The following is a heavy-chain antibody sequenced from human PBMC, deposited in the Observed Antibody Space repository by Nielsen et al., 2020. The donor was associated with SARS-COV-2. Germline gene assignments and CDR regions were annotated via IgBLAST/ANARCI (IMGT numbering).Heavy chain of an antibody. D-gene: IGHD6-6*01. Sequence: GGSLRLSCAVSGLTFSASWMSWVRQAPGKGLEWVGRIKSKADGGTVDYTAPVKGRFTISRDDSKNTLYLQMNSLKAEDAAVYYCTTEASVTARPVAFDIWGQGTMVTVSS. CDR1: GLTFSASW. CDR2: IKSKADGGTV. V-gene: IGHV3-15*01. J-gene: IGHJ3*02. CDR3: TTEASVTARPVAFDI.